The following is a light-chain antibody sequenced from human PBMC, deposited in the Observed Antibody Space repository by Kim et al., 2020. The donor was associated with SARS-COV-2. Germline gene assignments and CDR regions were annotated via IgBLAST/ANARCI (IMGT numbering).Light chain of an antibody. V-gene: IGLV3-19*01. Sequence: SSELTQDPAVSVALGQTVRITCQGDSLRNYFASWYQQKPGQAPVLVMYNRNNRPSGIPDRFSGSRSGNTASLTITGAQAEDDADYYCNSRDRNGNHGVFGGGTKLTVL. CDR3: NSRDRNGNHGV. J-gene: IGLJ3*02. CDR1: SLRNYF. CDR2: NRN.